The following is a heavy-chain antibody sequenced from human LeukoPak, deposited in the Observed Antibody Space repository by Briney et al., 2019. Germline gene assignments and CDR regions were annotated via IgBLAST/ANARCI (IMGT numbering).Heavy chain of an antibody. CDR1: GGTFSSYA. D-gene: IGHD5-18*01. CDR2: IIPIFGTA. CDR3: ARVRELWSAVVSYYFDY. J-gene: IGHJ4*02. Sequence: SVKVSCKASGGTFSSYAISWVRQAPGQGPEWMGGIIPIFGTANYAQKFQGRVTITADKSTSTAYMELSSLRSEDTAVYYCARVRELWSAVVSYYFDYWGQGTLVTVSS. V-gene: IGHV1-69*06.